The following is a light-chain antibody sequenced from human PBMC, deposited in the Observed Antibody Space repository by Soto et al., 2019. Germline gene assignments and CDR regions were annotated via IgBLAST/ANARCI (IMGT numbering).Light chain of an antibody. CDR2: AAS. V-gene: IGKV1-39*01. CDR3: QQNYSRLVT. Sequence: DIQMTPSPSSLSSSVEDRVIITCLARENINSYLNWYQQNPGKAPKLLIYAASSLQSGVPSRVSGSVSDTVITLTINNLQPEDSATDYCQQNYSRLVTCGQGTKVEIK. J-gene: IGKJ1*01. CDR1: ENINSY.